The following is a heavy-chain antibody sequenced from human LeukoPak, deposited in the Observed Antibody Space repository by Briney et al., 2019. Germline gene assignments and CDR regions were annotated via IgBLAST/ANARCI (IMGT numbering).Heavy chain of an antibody. V-gene: IGHV3-7*01. CDR3: ARERGLTFDY. Sequence: AGGSLRLSCAASGFTFSSYAMSWVRQAPGKGLEWVANIKQDGSEKYYVDSVKGRFTISRDNAKNSLYLQMNSLRAEDTAVYYCARERGLTFDYWGQGTLVTVSS. D-gene: IGHD3-16*01. CDR1: GFTFSSYA. J-gene: IGHJ4*02. CDR2: IKQDGSEK.